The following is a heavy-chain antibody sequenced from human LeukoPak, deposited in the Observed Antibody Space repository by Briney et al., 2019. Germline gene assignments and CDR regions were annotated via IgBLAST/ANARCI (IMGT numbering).Heavy chain of an antibody. CDR1: GGSISSCSYY. J-gene: IGHJ4*02. CDR3: ARLYSSSTYNFDY. D-gene: IGHD6-6*01. V-gene: IGHV4-39*01. CDR2: IYYSGST. Sequence: SETLSLTCTVSGGSISSCSYYWGWIRQPPGKGLEWIGSIYYSGSTYYNPSLKSRVTISVDTSKNQFSLKLSSVTAADTAVYYCARLYSSSTYNFDYWGQGTLVTVSS.